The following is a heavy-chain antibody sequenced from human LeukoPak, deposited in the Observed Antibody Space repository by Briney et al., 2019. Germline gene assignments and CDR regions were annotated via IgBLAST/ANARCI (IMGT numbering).Heavy chain of an antibody. Sequence: ASVNLSCTASGYTFTGYYMHWVRQAPGQGLEWMGWINPNSGGTNYAQKFQGRVTMTRDTSISTAYMELSRLRSDDTAVYYCARALRSGYSFGYMDVWGKGTTVTVSS. CDR2: INPNSGGT. CDR1: GYTFTGYY. V-gene: IGHV1-2*02. J-gene: IGHJ6*03. D-gene: IGHD3-3*01. CDR3: ARALRSGYSFGYMDV.